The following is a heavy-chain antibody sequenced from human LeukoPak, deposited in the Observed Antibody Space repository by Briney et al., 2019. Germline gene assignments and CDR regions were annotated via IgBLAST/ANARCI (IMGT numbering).Heavy chain of an antibody. CDR3: ARGLPPVMKYYFDY. D-gene: IGHD4-11*01. CDR2: ISSSSSYI. Sequence: PGGSLRLSCAASGFTFSSYSMNWVRQAPGKGLEWVSSISSSSSYIYYADSVKGRFTISRDNAKNSLYLQTNSLRAEDTAMYYCARGLPPVMKYYFDYWGQGTLVTVSS. V-gene: IGHV3-21*01. J-gene: IGHJ4*02. CDR1: GFTFSSYS.